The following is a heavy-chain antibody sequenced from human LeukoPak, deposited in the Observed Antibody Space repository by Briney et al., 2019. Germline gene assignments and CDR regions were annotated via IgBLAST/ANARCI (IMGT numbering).Heavy chain of an antibody. CDR3: ARQARYYDSCGYSDY. CDR2: IYYSGST. J-gene: IGHJ4*02. V-gene: IGHV4-39*01. Sequence: SETLSLACTVSGGSISSSSYYWGWIRQPPGKGLEWIGSIYYSGSTYYNPSLKSRVTISVDTSKNQFSLKLSSVTAADTAVYYCARQARYYDSCGYSDYWGQGTLVTVSS. CDR1: GGSISSSSYY. D-gene: IGHD3-22*01.